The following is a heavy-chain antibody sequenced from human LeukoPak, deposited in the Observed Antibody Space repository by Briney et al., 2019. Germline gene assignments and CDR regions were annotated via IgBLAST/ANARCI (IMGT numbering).Heavy chain of an antibody. V-gene: IGHV3-23*01. Sequence: GGSLRLSCAASGFTFSSYAMRWVRRAPGKGLEWVSAISGSGGSTYYTDSVKGRFTISRDSAKNSLYLQMNSLRGEDTAVYYCARGRWFDPWGQGTLVTVSS. CDR3: ARGRWFDP. J-gene: IGHJ5*02. CDR2: ISGSGGST. CDR1: GFTFSSYA.